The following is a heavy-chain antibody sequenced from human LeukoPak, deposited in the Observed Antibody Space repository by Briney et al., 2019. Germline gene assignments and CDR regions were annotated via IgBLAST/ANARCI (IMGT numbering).Heavy chain of an antibody. CDR3: TTLTVASSFDY. V-gene: IGHV3-11*04. D-gene: IGHD6-19*01. CDR2: ISSSGGTR. CDR1: GLSVSDNY. Sequence: GGSLRLSCAASGLSVSDNYMTWVRQAPGKGLEWVSYISSSGGTRYYADSVKGRFTISRDNAKNSLYLQMNSLRAEDTAVYYCTTLTVASSFDYWGQGALVTVSS. J-gene: IGHJ4*02.